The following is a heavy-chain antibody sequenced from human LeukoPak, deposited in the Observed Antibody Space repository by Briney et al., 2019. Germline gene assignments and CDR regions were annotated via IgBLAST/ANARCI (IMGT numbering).Heavy chain of an antibody. D-gene: IGHD6-6*01. CDR3: ARGKFEYSSSSWDY. J-gene: IGHJ4*02. V-gene: IGHV3-66*01. Sequence: GGSLRLSCAASGFTFSNAWMSWVRQAPGKGLEWVSVIYSGGSTYYADSVKGRFTISRDNSKNTLYLQMNSLRAEDTAVYYCARGKFEYSSSSWDYWGQGTLVTVSS. CDR1: GFTFSNAW. CDR2: IYSGGST.